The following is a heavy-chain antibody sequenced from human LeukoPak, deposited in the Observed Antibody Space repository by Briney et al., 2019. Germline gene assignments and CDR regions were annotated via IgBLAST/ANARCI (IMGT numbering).Heavy chain of an antibody. D-gene: IGHD6-19*01. V-gene: IGHV1-18*01. CDR3: ASSYTSGWESDY. CDR1: GYTSTSYV. J-gene: IGHJ4*02. CDR2: ISAYNGNT. Sequence: ASVKVSCKASGYTSTSYVISWVRQAPGQGLEWMGWISAYNGNTNYAQKVHGRVTMTRDTSTSTAYMELRSLRSDDTAVYYCASSYTSGWESDYWGQGTLVTVSS.